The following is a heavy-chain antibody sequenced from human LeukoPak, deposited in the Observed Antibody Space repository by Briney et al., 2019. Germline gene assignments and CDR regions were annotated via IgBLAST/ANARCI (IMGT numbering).Heavy chain of an antibody. Sequence: SETLSLTCTVSGGSISSGDYYWSWISQPPGKGLEWIGYIYYSGSTYYNPSLKSRVTISVDTSKNQFSLKLSSVTAADTAVYYCARDLFWGSIDYWGQGTLVTVSS. V-gene: IGHV4-30-4*08. CDR1: GGSISSGDYY. CDR2: IYYSGST. D-gene: IGHD3-16*01. CDR3: ARDLFWGSIDY. J-gene: IGHJ4*02.